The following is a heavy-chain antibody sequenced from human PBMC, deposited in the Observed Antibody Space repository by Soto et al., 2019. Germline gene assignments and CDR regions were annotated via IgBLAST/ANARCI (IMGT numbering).Heavy chain of an antibody. J-gene: IGHJ5*02. D-gene: IGHD2-15*01. CDR1: GFTFSSYS. V-gene: IGHV3-21*01. CDR3: ARDSGGEWSPGFSWFDP. Sequence: PGGSLRLSCAASGFTFSSYSMYWVRQAPGKGLEWVSAISSSSSYIYYADSLKGRFTISRDNAKNSLYLQMNSLTAEDTAVYYCARDSGGEWSPGFSWFDPWGQGTLVTVSS. CDR2: ISSSSSYI.